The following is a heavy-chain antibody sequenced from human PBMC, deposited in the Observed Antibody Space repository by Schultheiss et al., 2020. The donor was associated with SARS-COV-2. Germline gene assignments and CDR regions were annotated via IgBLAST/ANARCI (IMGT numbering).Heavy chain of an antibody. CDR1: GFTFSSYE. CDR3: ARLELSLSAFDY. D-gene: IGHD3-16*02. CDR2: ISSSGSTI. Sequence: GGSLRLSCAASGFTFSSYEMNWVRQAPGKGLEWVSYISSSGSTIYYADSVKGRFTISRDNAKNTLYLQMNSLRAEDTAVYYCARLELSLSAFDYWGQGTLVTVSS. J-gene: IGHJ4*02. V-gene: IGHV3-48*03.